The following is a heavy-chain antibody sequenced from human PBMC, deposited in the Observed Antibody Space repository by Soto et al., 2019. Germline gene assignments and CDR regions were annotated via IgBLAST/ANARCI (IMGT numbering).Heavy chain of an antibody. CDR1: RFTFTSYG. J-gene: IGHJ6*03. Sequence: AKATSKAPRFTFTSYGICSPQHATRQGLEWMGWISAYNGNTNYAQKLQGRVTMTTDTSTSTAYMELRSLRSDDTAVYYCSRSCLGEGYYYYCMGVWGKGTTVTVYS. CDR3: SRSCLGEGYYYYCMGV. V-gene: IGHV1-18*01. D-gene: IGHD3-16*01. CDR2: ISAYNGNT.